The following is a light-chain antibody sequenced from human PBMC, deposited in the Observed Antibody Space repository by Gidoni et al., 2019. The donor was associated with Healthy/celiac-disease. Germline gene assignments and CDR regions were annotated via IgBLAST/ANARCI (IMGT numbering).Light chain of an antibody. V-gene: IGLV1-44*01. CDR3: AAWDDSLNGYV. CDR2: SNN. CDR1: SSNIGSTT. Sequence: QSVLTQPPSASGTPGLRVTISCSGSSSNIGSTTVSWYQQLPGTAPKLVTYSNNQRPSGVPDRFSGSSSGTSASLAISGLQSEDEADYYCAAWDDSLNGYVFGTGTKVTVL. J-gene: IGLJ1*01.